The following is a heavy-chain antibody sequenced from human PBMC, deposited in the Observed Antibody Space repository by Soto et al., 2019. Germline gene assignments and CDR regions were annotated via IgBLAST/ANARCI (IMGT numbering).Heavy chain of an antibody. J-gene: IGHJ3*02. D-gene: IGHD2-21*02. Sequence: SETLSLTCTVSGGSISSGDYYWSWIRQPPGKGLEWIGYIYYSGSTYYNPSLKSRVTISVDTSKNQFSLKLSSVTAADTAVYYCARDLDCGGDCYPKPNAFDIWGQGTMVTVS. CDR3: ARDLDCGGDCYPKPNAFDI. V-gene: IGHV4-30-4*01. CDR2: IYYSGST. CDR1: GGSISSGDYY.